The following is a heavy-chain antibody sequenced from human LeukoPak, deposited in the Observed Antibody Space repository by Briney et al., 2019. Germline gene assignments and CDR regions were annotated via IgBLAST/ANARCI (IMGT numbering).Heavy chain of an antibody. CDR3: ARTRGDYDSLDY. CDR2: ISSTSTYI. CDR1: GFAFNTYT. D-gene: IGHD5-12*01. V-gene: IGHV3-21*01. J-gene: IGHJ4*02. Sequence: GSLRLSCAASGFAFNTYTMNWARQAPGQGLEWISSISSTSTYIYYADSVKGRFTISRDNAKNSLYLQMNSLRAEDTAVYFCARTRGDYDSLDYWGQGTLVTVSS.